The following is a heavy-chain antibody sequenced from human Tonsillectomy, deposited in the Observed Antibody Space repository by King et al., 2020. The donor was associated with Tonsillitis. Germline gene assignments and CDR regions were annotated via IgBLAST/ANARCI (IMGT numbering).Heavy chain of an antibody. Sequence: VQLQESGPGLVKPSQTLSLTCTVSYGPISSGGYYWNWIRQLPGKGLEWIGYIYYRGSTDYNPSLKSRVSISVDTSKNQFSLKLSSVTAADTAVYYCARDRMGPLYMDVWGKGTTVTVSS. V-gene: IGHV4-31*03. D-gene: IGHD2-15*01. CDR1: YGPISSGGYY. J-gene: IGHJ6*03. CDR3: ARDRMGPLYMDV. CDR2: IYYRGST.